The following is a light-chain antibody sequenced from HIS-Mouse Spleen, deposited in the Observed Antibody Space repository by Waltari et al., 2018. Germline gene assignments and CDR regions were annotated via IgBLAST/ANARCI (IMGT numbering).Light chain of an antibody. CDR1: QGISSY. J-gene: IGKJ3*01. V-gene: IGKV1-9*01. CDR2: AAS. Sequence: DIQLTQSPSFLSASVGDRVPITCRASQGISSYLAWYQQKPGKAPKLLIYAASTLQSGVPSRFSGSGSGTEFTLTISSLQSEDFATYYCQQYYSYRFTFGPGTKVDIK. CDR3: QQYYSYRFT.